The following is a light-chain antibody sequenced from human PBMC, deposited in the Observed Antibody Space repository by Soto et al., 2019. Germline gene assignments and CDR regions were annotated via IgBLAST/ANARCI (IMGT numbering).Light chain of an antibody. CDR1: QSISSW. CDR3: QQYNSYSWT. J-gene: IGKJ1*01. CDR2: KAS. Sequence: DIQMTQSPSTLSASVGDRVTITCRASQSISSWVAWYQQKPAKAPKLLIYKASSLESGVPSRFSGSGSATEFTLTVSSLQPDDLATYYCQQYNSYSWTFGQGTKVEIK. V-gene: IGKV1-5*03.